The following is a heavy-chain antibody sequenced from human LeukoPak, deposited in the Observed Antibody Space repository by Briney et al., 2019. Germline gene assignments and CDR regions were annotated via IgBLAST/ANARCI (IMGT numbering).Heavy chain of an antibody. CDR1: GYTFTSYG. D-gene: IGHD2-2*01. CDR3: ARNGGTSSLDYYYYGMDV. J-gene: IGHJ6*02. V-gene: IGHV1-18*01. Sequence: ASVKVSCKASGYTFTSYGISWVRQAPGQGLEWMGWISAYNGNTNYAQKLQGRVTMTTDTSTSTAYMELSSLRSEDTAVYYCARNGGTSSLDYYYYGMDVWGQGTTVTVSS. CDR2: ISAYNGNT.